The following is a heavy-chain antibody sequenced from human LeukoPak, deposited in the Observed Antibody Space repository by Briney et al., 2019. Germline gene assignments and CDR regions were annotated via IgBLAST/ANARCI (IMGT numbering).Heavy chain of an antibody. J-gene: IGHJ4*02. CDR2: ISAYNGNT. V-gene: IGHV1-18*01. D-gene: IGHD3-16*01. Sequence: GASVKVSCKASGYTFTSYAISWVRQAPGQGLEWMGWISAYNGNTDYAQKVQGRITLTTDTSTTTAYMDLRGLRSDDTAVYYCARGDDFDYWGQGTLVTVSS. CDR3: ARGDDFDY. CDR1: GYTFTSYA.